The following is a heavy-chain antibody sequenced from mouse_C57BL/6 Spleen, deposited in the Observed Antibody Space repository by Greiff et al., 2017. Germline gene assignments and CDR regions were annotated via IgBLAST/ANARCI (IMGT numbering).Heavy chain of an antibody. D-gene: IGHD1-1*01. CDR1: GFSLTSYG. CDR3: ARNAEYYGSSYWYFDV. J-gene: IGHJ1*03. Sequence: QVQLQQSGPGLVQPSQSLSITCTVSGFSLTSYGVHWVRQSPGKGLEWLGVIWSGGSTDYNAAFIYRLSISKDNSKSQVFFRMNSLQADDTAIYYCARNAEYYGSSYWYFDVWGTGTTVTVSS. V-gene: IGHV2-2*01. CDR2: IWSGGST.